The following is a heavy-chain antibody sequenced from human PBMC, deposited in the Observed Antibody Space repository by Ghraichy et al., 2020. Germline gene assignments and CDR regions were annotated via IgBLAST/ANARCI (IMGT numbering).Heavy chain of an antibody. V-gene: IGHV3-21*01. J-gene: IGHJ4*02. CDR3: ERDSELGLRHYFDY. Sequence: ISSSSSYIYYADSVKGRFTISRDNAKNSLYLQMNSLRAEDKAVYYCERDSELGLRHYFDYLCQSTPAT. D-gene: IGHD6-13*01. CDR2: ISSSSSYI.